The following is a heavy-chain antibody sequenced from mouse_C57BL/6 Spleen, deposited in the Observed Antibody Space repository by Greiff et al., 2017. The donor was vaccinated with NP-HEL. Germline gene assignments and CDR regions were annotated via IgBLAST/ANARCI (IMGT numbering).Heavy chain of an antibody. J-gene: IGHJ2*01. D-gene: IGHD2-12*01. CDR3: ARQAYDARGYYFDY. V-gene: IGHV5-6*01. CDR1: GFTFSSYG. CDR2: ISSGGSYT. Sequence: EVQLVESGGDLVKPGGSLKLSCAASGFTFSSYGMSWVRQTPDKRLEWVATISSGGSYTYYPDSVKGRFTISRDNAKNTLYLQMSSLKSEDTAMYYCARQAYDARGYYFDYWGQGTTLTVSS.